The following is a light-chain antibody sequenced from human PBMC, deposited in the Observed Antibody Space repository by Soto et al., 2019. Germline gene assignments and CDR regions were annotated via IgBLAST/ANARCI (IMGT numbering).Light chain of an antibody. J-gene: IGLJ2*01. CDR1: SSDVGSYKY. V-gene: IGLV2-8*01. Sequence: QSALTQPPSASGSPGQSVTISCTGTSSDVGSYKYVSWYQQHPGKAPKLMIYAVSERPSGVPDRFSGSKSGNTASLTVSGLQAEDEADYYCSSYAGRNSVLFGGGTKLTVL. CDR3: SSYAGRNSVL. CDR2: AVS.